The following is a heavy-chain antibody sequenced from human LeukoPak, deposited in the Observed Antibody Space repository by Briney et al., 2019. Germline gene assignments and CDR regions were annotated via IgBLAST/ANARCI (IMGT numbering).Heavy chain of an antibody. Sequence: PSETLSLTCTVSGGSISSYYWSWIRQPPGKGLEWIGYIYYSGSTTYNPSLKSRVTISVDTSKNQFSLKLSSVTAADTAVYYCARGPVVVAASAWFDPWGQGTLVTVSS. CDR2: IYYSGST. CDR3: ARGPVVVAASAWFDP. CDR1: GGSISSYY. D-gene: IGHD2-15*01. V-gene: IGHV4-59*01. J-gene: IGHJ5*02.